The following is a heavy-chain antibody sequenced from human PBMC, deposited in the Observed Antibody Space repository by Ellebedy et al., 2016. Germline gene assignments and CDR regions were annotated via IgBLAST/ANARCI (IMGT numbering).Heavy chain of an antibody. Sequence: GGSLRLSCAASGLSFGDARMNWVRQAPGKGLEWVGLIKSKTNGGTTDYAPPVKGRFTISRDNSKNTLYLQMNRLRAEDTAVYYCARGNTMPGPEPLDYWGQGTLITVSS. V-gene: IGHV3-15*07. J-gene: IGHJ4*02. CDR1: GLSFGDAR. CDR2: IKSKTNGGTT. CDR3: ARGNTMPGPEPLDY. D-gene: IGHD1-14*01.